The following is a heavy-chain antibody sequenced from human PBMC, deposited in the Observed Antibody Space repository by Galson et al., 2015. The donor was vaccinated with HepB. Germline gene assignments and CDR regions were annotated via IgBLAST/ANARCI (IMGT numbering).Heavy chain of an antibody. D-gene: IGHD3-3*01. V-gene: IGHV3-13*05. J-gene: IGHJ6*03. Sequence: SLRLSCAASGFTFSSYDMHWVRQSPGKGLEWVSVIDTGGDPYYSDSVQGRFTISRDNDKNSFYLQMNSLRAGDTAVYYCARADKTYDFWSGYSAYQYYMDVWGKGTTVTVSS. CDR1: GFTFSSYD. CDR2: IDTGGDP. CDR3: ARADKTYDFWSGYSAYQYYMDV.